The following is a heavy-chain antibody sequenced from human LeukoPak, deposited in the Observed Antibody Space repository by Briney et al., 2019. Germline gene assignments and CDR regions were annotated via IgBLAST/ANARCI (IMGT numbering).Heavy chain of an antibody. J-gene: IGHJ6*03. CDR1: GGSLSSYY. Sequence: SETLSLTCAVSGGSLSSYYWSWIRQPPGTGLEWSGYIYYSGSTNYNPSLKSRVAISVDTSKNQFSLKLSSVTAADTAVYYCARDGAYGDYYYYYYMDVWGKGTTVAVSS. V-gene: IGHV4-59*01. D-gene: IGHD4-17*01. CDR2: IYYSGST. CDR3: ARDGAYGDYYYYYYMDV.